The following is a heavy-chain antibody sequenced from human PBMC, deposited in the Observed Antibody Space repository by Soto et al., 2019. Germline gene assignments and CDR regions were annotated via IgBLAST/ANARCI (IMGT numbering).Heavy chain of an antibody. D-gene: IGHD7-27*01. CDR1: GFSLSTDEVG. CDR2: IYWDDDK. J-gene: IGHJ4*02. CDR3: ARGDPLDY. Sequence: QITLKESGPPLVKPTETLTLTCTFSGFSLSTDEVGVAWIRQPPGKALEWVALIYWDDDKRYSPSLQSRLTTPKDTSKHQVVLTMTTQDPGDTDTYNCARGDPLDYWGQGTLVTVSS. V-gene: IGHV2-5*02.